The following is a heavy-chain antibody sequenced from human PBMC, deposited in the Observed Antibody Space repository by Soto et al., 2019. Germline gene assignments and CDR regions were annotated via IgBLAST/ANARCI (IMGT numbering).Heavy chain of an antibody. J-gene: IGHJ6*03. CDR3: ARVGYYYYYYMDV. CDR1: GYTFPSYG. CDR2: FSAYNGNT. D-gene: IGHD1-26*01. V-gene: IGHV1-18*01. Sequence: QVRLVQSGAEVKKPGAPGKVSCKASGYTFPSYGIGWVRQAPGQGLEWMGWFSAYNGNTNYAQKLQGRVTTTTDTSTSTAYMELRSLRSDDTAVYYCARVGYYYYYYMDVWGKGTTVTVSS.